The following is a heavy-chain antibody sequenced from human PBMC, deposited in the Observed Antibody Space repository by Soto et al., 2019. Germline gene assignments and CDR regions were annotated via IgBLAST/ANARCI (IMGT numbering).Heavy chain of an antibody. CDR1: GGTFSSYA. J-gene: IGHJ5*02. CDR3: ARRGHDILTGYYYNWFDP. D-gene: IGHD3-9*01. V-gene: IGHV1-69*13. Sequence: SVKVSCKASGGTFSSYAISWVRQAPGQGLEWMGGIIPIFGTANYAQKFQGRVTITADESTSTAYMELSSLRSEDTAVYYCARRGHDILTGYYYNWFDPWGQGTLVTVSS. CDR2: IIPIFGTA.